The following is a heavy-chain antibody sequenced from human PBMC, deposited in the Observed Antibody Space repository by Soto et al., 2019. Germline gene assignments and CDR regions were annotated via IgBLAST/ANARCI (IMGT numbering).Heavy chain of an antibody. CDR2: IYSGGST. V-gene: IGHV3-53*02. D-gene: IGHD6-6*01. CDR1: GLSVSSSD. Sequence: EVHLVETGGGLIQPGGSLRLSCAASGLSVSSSDMSWVRQASGKGLEWVSVIYSGGSTHDADSVKGRFTISRNNSKNTVHLQMNSLRVDDTAVYFCSTSSRNEYHFAMDAWGQGTTVNVSS. CDR3: STSSRNEYHFAMDA. J-gene: IGHJ6*02.